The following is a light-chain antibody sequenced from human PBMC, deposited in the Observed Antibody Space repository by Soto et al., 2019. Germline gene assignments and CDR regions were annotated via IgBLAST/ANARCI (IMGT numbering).Light chain of an antibody. V-gene: IGKV3-20*01. CDR3: QQCGSSRT. CDR1: QSVSSSF. Sequence: EVVLTQSPGTLSLSPGERATLSCRASQSVSSSFLAWYQQKPGQAPRLLIYRASRRATGIPDRFSGSGSATDLPLTISRLEPEDIAVYWCQQCGSSRTFGQGTKLEIK. CDR2: RAS. J-gene: IGKJ2*02.